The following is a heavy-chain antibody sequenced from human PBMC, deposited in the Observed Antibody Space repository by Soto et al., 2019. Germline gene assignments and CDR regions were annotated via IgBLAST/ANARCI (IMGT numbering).Heavy chain of an antibody. CDR1: GFTFSSYS. CDR3: ARGGSGGSNSGSYLDY. Sequence: EVQLMESGGGLVQPGGSLRLSCAASGFTFSSYSMNWVRQAPGKGLDWVSCISTSSSTIYYADSVKGRFTISRDNAKNSLYLQMTSLTAEDTAVYCSARGGSGGSNSGSYLDYWGQGTLVTVSS. CDR2: ISTSSSTI. D-gene: IGHD1-26*01. J-gene: IGHJ4*02. V-gene: IGHV3-48*01.